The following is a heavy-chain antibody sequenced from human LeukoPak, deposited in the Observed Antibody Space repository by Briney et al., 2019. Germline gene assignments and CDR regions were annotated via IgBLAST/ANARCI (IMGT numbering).Heavy chain of an antibody. CDR1: GFTFSSYA. CDR3: ARDSSGWSEYFQH. CDR2: ISYDGSNK. D-gene: IGHD6-19*01. V-gene: IGHV3-30-3*01. J-gene: IGHJ1*01. Sequence: GRSLRLSCAASGFTFSSYAMHWVRQAPGRGLEWVAVISYDGSNKYYADSVKGRFTISRDNSKNTLYLQMNSLRAGDTAVYYCARDSSGWSEYFQHWGQGTLVTVSS.